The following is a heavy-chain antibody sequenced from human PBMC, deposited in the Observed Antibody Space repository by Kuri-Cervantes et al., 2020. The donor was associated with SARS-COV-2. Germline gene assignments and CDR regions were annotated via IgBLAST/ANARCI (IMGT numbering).Heavy chain of an antibody. CDR2: INPNSGGT. CDR1: GYTFTGYY. J-gene: IGHJ6*02. D-gene: IGHD1-26*01. V-gene: IGHV1-2*02. Sequence: ASVKVSCKASGYTFTGYYMHWVRQAPGQGLEWMGWINPNSGGTNYAQKFQGRVTITADESTSTAYMELSSLRSEDTAVYYCARDNGDSGSYFVWGQGTRVTVSS. CDR3: ARDNGDSGSYFV.